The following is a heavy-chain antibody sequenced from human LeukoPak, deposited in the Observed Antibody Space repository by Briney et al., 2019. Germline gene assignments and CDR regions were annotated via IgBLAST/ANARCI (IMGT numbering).Heavy chain of an antibody. Sequence: SETLSLTCIVSGGSVSSLYWHWIRQSPEKGLEWIGYAYSTGGAKYNPSLKNRVTMSFDTPKNHFSLKLTSVTAEDTAVYFCARSYGGYVLDEWGQGTLVVVSS. D-gene: IGHD5-12*01. V-gene: IGHV4-59*02. J-gene: IGHJ4*02. CDR2: AYSTGGA. CDR1: GGSVSSLY. CDR3: ARSYGGYVLDE.